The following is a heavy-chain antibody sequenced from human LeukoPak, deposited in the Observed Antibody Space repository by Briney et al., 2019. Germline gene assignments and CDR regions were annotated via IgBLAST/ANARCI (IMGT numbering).Heavy chain of an antibody. V-gene: IGHV3-23*01. CDR2: ISPSGGST. J-gene: IGHJ5*02. Sequence: PGRSLRLSCAASGFTFSNYGMSWFRQAPGKGLEWVSAISPSGGSTYYADSVKGRFTISRDNSKNTLYLQMNSLRAEDTAIYYCAREYSYGYDDWFDPWGQGTLVTVSS. CDR1: GFTFSNYG. CDR3: AREYSYGYDDWFDP. D-gene: IGHD5-18*01.